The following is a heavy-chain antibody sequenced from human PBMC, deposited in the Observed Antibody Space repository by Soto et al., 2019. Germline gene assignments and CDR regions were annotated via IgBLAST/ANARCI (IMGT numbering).Heavy chain of an antibody. CDR3: ARLPYSYVSLYFFDF. J-gene: IGHJ4*02. CDR1: GFTFSSYA. D-gene: IGHD5-18*01. CDR2: ISDRGGST. Sequence: QPGGSLRLSCAASGFTFSSYAVSWVRQSPGRGLEWVASISDRGGSTKYADSVNGRFTISRDNSRNTLFLQMDTLRAEDTAVYYCARLPYSYVSLYFFDFWGQGTLVTVSS. V-gene: IGHV3-23*01.